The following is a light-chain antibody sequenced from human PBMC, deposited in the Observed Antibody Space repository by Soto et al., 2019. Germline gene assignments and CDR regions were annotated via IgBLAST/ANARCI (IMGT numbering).Light chain of an antibody. J-gene: IGLJ1*01. Sequence: QSALTQPASVSGSPGQSITISCTGTSSDVGIYNYVSWYQQHPGKAPRLLIHDVSNRPSGVSNRFSGSKSGNTASLTISGLQSEDEADYYCSSYSSSGTLVYGTGTKVTVL. CDR1: SSDVGIYNY. CDR3: SSYSSSGTLV. V-gene: IGLV2-14*01. CDR2: DVS.